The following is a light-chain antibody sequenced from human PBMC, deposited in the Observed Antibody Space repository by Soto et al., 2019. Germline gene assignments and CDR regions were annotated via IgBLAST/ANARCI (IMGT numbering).Light chain of an antibody. V-gene: IGLV1-51*01. Sequence: QSVLTQPPSVSAAVGQKVTISCSGSNFNIKNNYVSWYQQFPGTVPKLLIYDTDKRSSGIPDRFSGSKSGTSATLDITGLQTGDEADYYCGTWDFSLSGGVFGGVTKVTVL. CDR3: GTWDFSLSGGV. CDR2: DTD. J-gene: IGLJ2*01. CDR1: NFNIKNNY.